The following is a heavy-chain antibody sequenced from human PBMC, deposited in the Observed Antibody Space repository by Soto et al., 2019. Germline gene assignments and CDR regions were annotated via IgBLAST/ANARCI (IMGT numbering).Heavy chain of an antibody. V-gene: IGHV3-48*02. Sequence: GGSLRLSCAASGFTFSSYTINWVRQAPGKGLEWVSYISNGGTTMYYADSVKGRFTISRDNAKNSVYLQMNSLRDEDTAVYYCAREGIVVAGTECYLDFWGHGTLVTVSS. CDR3: AREGIVVAGTECYLDF. J-gene: IGHJ4*01. D-gene: IGHD6-19*01. CDR2: ISNGGTTM. CDR1: GFTFSSYT.